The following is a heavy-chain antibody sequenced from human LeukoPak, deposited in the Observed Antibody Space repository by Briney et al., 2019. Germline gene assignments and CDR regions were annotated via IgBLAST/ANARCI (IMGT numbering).Heavy chain of an antibody. Sequence: PGGSLRLSCEASGSGFTFGNFGMSWVRQAPGKGLEWLSGISGSGHYTYYADSVKGRFTISRDNSKNTLYIEMNSLRAEDTAVYYCAKDGSWGDYYFYFYTDVWGKGTTVTVSS. CDR2: ISGSGHYT. V-gene: IGHV3-23*01. CDR1: GSGFTFGNFG. J-gene: IGHJ6*03. CDR3: AKDGSWGDYYFYFYTDV. D-gene: IGHD3-16*01.